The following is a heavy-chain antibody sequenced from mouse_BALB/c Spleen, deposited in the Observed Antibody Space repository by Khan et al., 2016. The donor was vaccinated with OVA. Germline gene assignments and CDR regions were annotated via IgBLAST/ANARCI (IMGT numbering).Heavy chain of an antibody. CDR1: GFSLTDYG. J-gene: IGHJ4*01. CDR3: ARQPYYHYYIMDY. Sequence: VQLKQSGPGLVAPSQSLSITCTISGFSLTDYGIHWVRQPPGKGLEWLVVIWSDGTTTNNSTLKARLSISKDNTKGQVFLKRNSLQTDDTAMYYCARQPYYHYYIMDYWGQGTSVTVSS. CDR2: IWSDGTT. D-gene: IGHD2-10*01. V-gene: IGHV2-6-1*01.